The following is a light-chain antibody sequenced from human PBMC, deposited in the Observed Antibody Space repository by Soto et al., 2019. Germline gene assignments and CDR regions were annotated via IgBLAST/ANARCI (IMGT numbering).Light chain of an antibody. V-gene: IGLV2-8*01. CDR1: SSDY. Sequence: QSALTQPPSASGSPGQSITISSTGTSSDYVSWYQQHPGKAPKLLIYEVIKRPSGVPDRFSGSKSGNTASLTVSGLQADDEADYHCTSYASNNNLVFGGGTKLTVL. CDR3: TSYASNNNLV. J-gene: IGLJ2*01. CDR2: EVI.